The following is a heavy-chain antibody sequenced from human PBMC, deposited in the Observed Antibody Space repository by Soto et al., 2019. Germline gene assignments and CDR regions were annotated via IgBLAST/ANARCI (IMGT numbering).Heavy chain of an antibody. CDR1: GFTFSSYA. V-gene: IGHV3-30-3*01. J-gene: IGHJ4*02. D-gene: IGHD6-19*01. CDR2: ISYDGSNK. CDR3: ARVRIAVVDY. Sequence: GGALRLSCAASGFTFSSYAMHWFRQAPGKGLEWVAVISYDGSNKYYADSVKGRFTISRDNSKNTLYLQMNSLRAEDTAVYYCARVRIAVVDYWGQGTLVTVSS.